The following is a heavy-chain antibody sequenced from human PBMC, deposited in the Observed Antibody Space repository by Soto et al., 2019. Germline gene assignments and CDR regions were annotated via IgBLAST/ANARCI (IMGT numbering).Heavy chain of an antibody. D-gene: IGHD3-22*01. CDR3: ATAYYYDSSGYYYNFDY. CDR2: ISYDGSNK. J-gene: IGHJ4*02. V-gene: IGHV3-30*03. Sequence: QVQLVESGGGVVQPRRSLRLSCAASGFTFISYGMHWVRQAPGKGLEWVAVISYDGSNKYYADCVKGRFTISRDNSKNTLYLQMNSLRAEDTAVYYCATAYYYDSSGYYYNFDYWGQGTLVTVSS. CDR1: GFTFISYG.